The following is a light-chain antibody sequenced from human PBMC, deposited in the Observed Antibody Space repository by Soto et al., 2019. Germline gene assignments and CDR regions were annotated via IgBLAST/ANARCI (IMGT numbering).Light chain of an antibody. CDR1: SSNFGAGFD. Sequence: QSVLTQPPSVSGAPGQSVTISCTGSSSNFGAGFDVHWYQQLPGTAPKLLIYGISNRPSGVPDRFSGSKSGTSASLAITGLQAEDEAVYYCQSYEGSVTGYVFGNGTKVTVL. J-gene: IGLJ1*01. CDR3: QSYEGSVTGYV. CDR2: GIS. V-gene: IGLV1-40*01.